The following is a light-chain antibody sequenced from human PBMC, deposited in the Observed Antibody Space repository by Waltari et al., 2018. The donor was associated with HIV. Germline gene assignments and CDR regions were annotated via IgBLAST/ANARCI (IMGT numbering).Light chain of an antibody. CDR1: QSVSSSY. J-gene: IGKJ4*01. V-gene: IGKV3-20*01. Sequence: EFVFRHSPGTLSLSPGERATLSCRASQSVSSSYLAWYQQQPGQAPRLLIYGASIRATGIPDRFSGSGSGTDFTLTISRLEPEDFAMYHCQHYRSSPTTFGGGTKVEIK. CDR3: QHYRSSPTT. CDR2: GAS.